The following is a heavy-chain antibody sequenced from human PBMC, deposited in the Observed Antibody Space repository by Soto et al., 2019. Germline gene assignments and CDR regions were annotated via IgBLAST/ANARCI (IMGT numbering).Heavy chain of an antibody. J-gene: IGHJ6*02. CDR2: IWYDGSNK. CDR3: ARVIGQQLVRTPYYYYGMDV. V-gene: IGHV3-33*01. Sequence: GGSLRLSCAASGFTFSSYGMHWVRQAPGKGLEWVAVIWYDGSNKYYADSEKGRFTISRDNSKNTLYLQMNSLRAEDTAVYYCARVIGQQLVRTPYYYYGMDVWGQGTTVTVSS. D-gene: IGHD6-13*01. CDR1: GFTFSSYG.